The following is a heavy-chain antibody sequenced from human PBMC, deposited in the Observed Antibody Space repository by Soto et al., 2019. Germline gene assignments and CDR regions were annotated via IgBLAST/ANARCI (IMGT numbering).Heavy chain of an antibody. CDR3: ARVPQAGATIYDSSGYTDY. Sequence: SETLSLTCAVYGGSFSGYYWSWIRQPPGKGLEWIGEINHSGSTNYNPSLKSRVTISVDTSKNQFSLKLSSVTAADTAVYYCARVPQAGATIYDSSGYTDYWGQGTLVTVSS. D-gene: IGHD3-22*01. CDR2: INHSGST. CDR1: GGSFSGYY. J-gene: IGHJ4*02. V-gene: IGHV4-34*01.